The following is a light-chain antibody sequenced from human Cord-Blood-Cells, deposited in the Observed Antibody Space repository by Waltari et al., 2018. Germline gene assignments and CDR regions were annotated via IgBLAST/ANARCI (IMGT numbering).Light chain of an antibody. V-gene: IGLV2-14*01. Sequence: QSALTQPASVSGSPGQSITISCTGPSSDVGGYNYVSWYQPHPGKAPKLMIYDVSKRPSGVSNRFSGSKSGNTASLPISGLQAEDEADYYCSSYTSSSTYVFGTGTKVTVL. CDR1: SSDVGGYNY. CDR3: SSYTSSSTYV. CDR2: DVS. J-gene: IGLJ1*01.